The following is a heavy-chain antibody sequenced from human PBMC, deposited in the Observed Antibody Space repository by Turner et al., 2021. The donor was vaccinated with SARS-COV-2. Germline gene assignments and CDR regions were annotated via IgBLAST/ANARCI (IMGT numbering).Heavy chain of an antibody. J-gene: IGHJ6*02. CDR1: GVTVSSNY. CDR3: ARGGHYYYGLDV. Sequence: EVQLVVSGGGLIQPGGSLRLSCAASGVTVSSNYMSWVRQAPGKGLEWVSVIYSGGSTFYSDSVKGRFTISRDNSKNTLYLQMNSLRAEDTAVYYCARGGHYYYGLDVWGQGTTVTVSS. V-gene: IGHV3-53*01. CDR2: IYSGGST. D-gene: IGHD3-10*01.